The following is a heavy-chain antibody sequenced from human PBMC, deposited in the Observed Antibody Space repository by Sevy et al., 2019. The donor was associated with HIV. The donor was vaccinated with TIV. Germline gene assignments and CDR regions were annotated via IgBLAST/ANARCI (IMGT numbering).Heavy chain of an antibody. J-gene: IGHJ4*02. Sequence: SETLSLTCTVSGGSISSSSYYWGWIRQPPGKGLEWIGSINYSGSTYYNPSLKSRVTISVDTSKNQFSLKLSSVTAADTAVYYCARRRVVGATRYYFDYWGQGTLVTASS. D-gene: IGHD1-26*01. CDR3: ARRRVVGATRYYFDY. CDR1: GGSISSSSYY. CDR2: INYSGST. V-gene: IGHV4-39*01.